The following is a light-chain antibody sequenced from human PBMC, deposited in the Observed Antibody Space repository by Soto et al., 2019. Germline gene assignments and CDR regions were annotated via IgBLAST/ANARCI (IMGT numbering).Light chain of an antibody. CDR3: HQCFGPPLP. Sequence: DIQMTQSPSSLSASVGDRVTITCRASQSIANYLNWYQQKPGTAPKLLIFAESSLQSGVPLRLSGSGSVTDLALKVRILQPADFAPCCCHQCFGPPLPFGGANKVHIQ. CDR1: QSIANY. J-gene: IGKJ4*01. V-gene: IGKV1-39*01. CDR2: AES.